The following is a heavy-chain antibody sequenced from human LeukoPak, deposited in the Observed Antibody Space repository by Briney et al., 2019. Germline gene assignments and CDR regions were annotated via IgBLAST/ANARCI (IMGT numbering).Heavy chain of an antibody. CDR3: ARGPRYCSSTSCYVSDY. CDR1: GYTFTSYA. J-gene: IGHJ4*02. D-gene: IGHD2-2*01. Sequence: ASVKVSCKASGYTFTSYAMHWVRQAPGQRLEWMGWINAGNGNTKYSQKFQGRVTITRDKYASTAYMEMSSLRSEDTAVYYCARGPRYCSSTSCYVSDYWGQGSLVTVSS. V-gene: IGHV1-3*01. CDR2: INAGNGNT.